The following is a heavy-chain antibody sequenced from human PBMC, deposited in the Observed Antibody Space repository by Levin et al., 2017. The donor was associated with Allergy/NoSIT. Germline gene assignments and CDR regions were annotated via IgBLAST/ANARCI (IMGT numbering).Heavy chain of an antibody. CDR3: ASQHPIPDWKYFHF. J-gene: IGHJ1*01. D-gene: IGHD3/OR15-3a*01. Sequence: SETLSLTCAVSGPSFTSGYYWAWIRDSPGKGLEWIGSVFHNGRANYNPSLESRVTISVDTSKNQFSLKLSSVTAADTAIYYCASQHPIPDWKYFHFWGQGTLVTVSS. CDR2: VFHNGRA. V-gene: IGHV4-38-2*01. CDR1: GPSFTSGYY.